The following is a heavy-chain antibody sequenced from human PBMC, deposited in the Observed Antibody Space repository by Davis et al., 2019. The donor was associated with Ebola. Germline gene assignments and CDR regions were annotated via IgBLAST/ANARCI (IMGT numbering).Heavy chain of an antibody. CDR3: AKDSGWQMSP. CDR1: GFTFSEYG. J-gene: IGHJ5*02. V-gene: IGHV3-23*01. CDR2: AAGDGIS. D-gene: IGHD6-19*01. Sequence: PGGSLRLSCAASGFTFSEYGMTWVRQAPGQGLERISAAAGDGISYYADSVKGRFTLSRDNAENSLFLQMNSLRAEDTAVYYCAKDSGWQMSPWGQGTLVTVSS.